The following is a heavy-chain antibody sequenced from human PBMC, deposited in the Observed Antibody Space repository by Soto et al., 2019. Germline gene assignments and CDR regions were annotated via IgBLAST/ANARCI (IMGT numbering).Heavy chain of an antibody. D-gene: IGHD3-10*01. CDR1: GGTFSSYA. J-gene: IGHJ4*02. Sequence: GASVKVSCKASGGTFSSYAISWVRQAPGQGLEWMGGIIPIFGTANYAQKFQGRVTITADESTSTAYMELSSLRSEDTAVYYCARVTMVRGVIGYFDYWGQGTLVTVSS. CDR3: ARVTMVRGVIGYFDY. CDR2: IIPIFGTA. V-gene: IGHV1-69*13.